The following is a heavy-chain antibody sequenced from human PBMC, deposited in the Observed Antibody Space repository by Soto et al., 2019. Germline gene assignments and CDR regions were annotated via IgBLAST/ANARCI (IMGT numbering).Heavy chain of an antibody. V-gene: IGHV3-33*01. D-gene: IGHD6-19*01. CDR2: IWYDGSNK. CDR3: ARGTAVAPFDY. J-gene: IGHJ4*02. Sequence: PGGSLRLSCAASGFTFSSYGMHWVRQAPGKGLEWVAVIWYDGSNKYYADSVKGRFTISRDNFKNTLYLQMNSLRAEDTAVYYCARGTAVAPFDYWGQGTLVTVSS. CDR1: GFTFSSYG.